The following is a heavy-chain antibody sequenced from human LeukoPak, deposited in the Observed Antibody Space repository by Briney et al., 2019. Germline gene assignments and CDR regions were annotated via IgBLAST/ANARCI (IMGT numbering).Heavy chain of an antibody. CDR3: ASLEGYCSGGSCYGPFDY. D-gene: IGHD2-15*01. CDR1: GFTFSSYW. V-gene: IGHV3-74*01. J-gene: IGHJ4*02. CDR2: INTDGRST. Sequence: GESLKISCAASGFTFSSYWIHWVRQAPGKGLVWVSGINTDGRSTVYADSVKGRFTISRDNSKNTLYLQMNSLRAEDTAVYYCASLEGYCSGGSCYGPFDYWGQGTLVTVSS.